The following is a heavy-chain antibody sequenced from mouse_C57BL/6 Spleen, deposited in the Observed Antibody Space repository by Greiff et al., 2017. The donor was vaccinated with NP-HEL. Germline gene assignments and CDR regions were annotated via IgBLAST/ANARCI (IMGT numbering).Heavy chain of an antibody. J-gene: IGHJ3*01. CDR2: IRLKSDNYAT. D-gene: IGHD2-5*01. V-gene: IGHV6-3*01. CDR1: GFTFSNYW. CDR3: TSNPWFAY. Sequence: EVHLVESGGGLVQPGGSMKLSCVASGFTFSNYWMNWVRQSPEKGLEWVAQIRLKSDNYATHYAESVKGRFTISRDDSKSSVYLQMNNLRAEDTGIYYCTSNPWFAYWGQGTLVTVSA.